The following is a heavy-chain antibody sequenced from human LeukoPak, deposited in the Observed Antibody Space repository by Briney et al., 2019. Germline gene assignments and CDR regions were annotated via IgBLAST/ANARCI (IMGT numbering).Heavy chain of an antibody. D-gene: IGHD3-3*01. CDR2: INHSGST. Sequence: SETLSLTCAVYGGSFSGYYWSWIRQPPGKGLEWIGEINHSGSTSYNPSLKSRVTISVDTSKNQFSLKLSSVTAADTAVYYCASGRRITIFGVVSPFFDYWGQGTLVTVSS. CDR3: ASGRRITIFGVVSPFFDY. J-gene: IGHJ4*02. V-gene: IGHV4-34*01. CDR1: GGSFSGYY.